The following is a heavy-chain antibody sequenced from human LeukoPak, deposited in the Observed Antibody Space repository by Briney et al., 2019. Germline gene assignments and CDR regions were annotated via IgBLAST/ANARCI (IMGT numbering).Heavy chain of an antibody. Sequence: GGSLRLSCAASGFTFRNYAMSWVRQAPGKGLVWVSRINSDESDTNYADSVKGRFTISRDNARNTVYLQMNSLRAEDTAVYYCARGWVPSDITLKWGQGTMVTVSS. J-gene: IGHJ3*01. V-gene: IGHV3-74*01. D-gene: IGHD3-22*01. CDR3: ARGWVPSDITLK. CDR2: INSDESDT. CDR1: GFTFRNYA.